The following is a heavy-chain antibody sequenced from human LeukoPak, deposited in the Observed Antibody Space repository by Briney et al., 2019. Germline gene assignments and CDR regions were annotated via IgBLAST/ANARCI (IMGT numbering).Heavy chain of an antibody. D-gene: IGHD3-16*01. V-gene: IGHV4-61*01. CDR1: GGSISRGSYY. Sequence: SETLSLTCIVSGGSISRGSYYWNWIRQPPGKGLEWIGYISYSGSISYNPSLKSRVTISVDTSKHQFSLKLSSMTAADTAVYYCARGLNWFDPWGQGTLVTVSS. CDR2: ISYSGSI. J-gene: IGHJ5*02. CDR3: ARGLNWFDP.